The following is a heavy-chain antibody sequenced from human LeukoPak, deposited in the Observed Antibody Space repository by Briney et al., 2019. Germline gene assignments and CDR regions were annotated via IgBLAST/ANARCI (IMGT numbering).Heavy chain of an antibody. J-gene: IGHJ6*02. Sequence: GGSLRLSCAASGFTFSSYAMSWVRQAPGKGLEWGSAISGSGGSTYYADSVKGRFTISRDNSKNTLYLQMNSLRAEDTAVYYCASTMVRGVTHYYYYGMDVWGQGTTVTVSS. CDR1: GFTFSSYA. D-gene: IGHD3-10*01. CDR2: ISGSGGST. CDR3: ASTMVRGVTHYYYYGMDV. V-gene: IGHV3-23*01.